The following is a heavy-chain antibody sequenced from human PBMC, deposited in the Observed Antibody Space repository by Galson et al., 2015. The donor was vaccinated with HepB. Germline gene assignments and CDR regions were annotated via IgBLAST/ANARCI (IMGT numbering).Heavy chain of an antibody. CDR2: ISINSGNT. Sequence: SVKVSCKASGYTFTTNGISWVRQAPGHGLEWLGWISINSGNTKYAQRLQGRVTLTKDTSTDTAYMELRGLTSDDAALYYCARDRFHSLDYWGQEPWSPSPQ. CDR3: ARDRFHSLDY. V-gene: IGHV1-18*04. J-gene: IGHJ4*01. CDR1: GYTFTTNG.